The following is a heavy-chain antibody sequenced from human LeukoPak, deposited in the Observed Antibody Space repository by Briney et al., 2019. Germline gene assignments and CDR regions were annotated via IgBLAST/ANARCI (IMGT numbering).Heavy chain of an antibody. CDR3: AKDIGGNIAAAGLDY. V-gene: IGHV3-43*01. CDR1: VFTFSSYA. CDR2: IGWDGGSR. J-gene: IGHJ4*02. Sequence: GGSLSLSCAVSVFTFSSYAMSWVRQAPGKGVEWVCHIGWDGGSRYYADSVKGRFTIARDNRQNSLYLQKNSLRTEDTALYYCAKDIGGNIAAAGLDYWGQGTLVTVSS. D-gene: IGHD6-13*01.